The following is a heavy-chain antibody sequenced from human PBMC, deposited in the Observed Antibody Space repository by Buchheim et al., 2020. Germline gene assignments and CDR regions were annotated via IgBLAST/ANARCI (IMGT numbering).Heavy chain of an antibody. CDR3: ARDFRSYYSKGRYYYYYGMDV. Sequence: QVQLVESGGGVVQPGRSLRLSCAASGFTFSSYGMHWVRQAPGKGLEGVAVIWYDGSNKYYAASVKGRFTISRDNSTNTLYLQMNSLRAEDTAVYYCARDFRSYYSKGRYYYYYGMDVWGQGTT. D-gene: IGHD4-11*01. CDR2: IWYDGSNK. V-gene: IGHV3-33*01. J-gene: IGHJ6*02. CDR1: GFTFSSYG.